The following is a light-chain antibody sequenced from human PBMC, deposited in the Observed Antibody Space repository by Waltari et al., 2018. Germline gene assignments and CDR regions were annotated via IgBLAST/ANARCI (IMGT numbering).Light chain of an antibody. V-gene: IGKV3-20*01. Sequence: EIVLTQSPGTLSLSPGERATLSCRASQSVAGRNLAWYQQKAGQAPRLLIYGASSRATGIPDRFSGNGSGTEFTLTISRLEPEDVAVYYCQQYNNSPLTFGGGTKVEIK. CDR2: GAS. CDR1: QSVAGRN. CDR3: QQYNNSPLT. J-gene: IGKJ4*01.